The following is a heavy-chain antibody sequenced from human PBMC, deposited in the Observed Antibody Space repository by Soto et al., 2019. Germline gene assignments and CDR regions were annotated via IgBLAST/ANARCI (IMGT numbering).Heavy chain of an antibody. CDR3: ARGLNYYGSGSYLNWFDP. D-gene: IGHD3-10*01. J-gene: IGHJ5*02. Sequence: SETLSLTCAFYVGSFSGYYWSCIRHPPGKWLEWIGEINHSGSTNYNPSLKSRVTISVDTSKNQFSLKLSSVTAADTAVYYCARGLNYYGSGSYLNWFDPWGQGTLGTVS. V-gene: IGHV4-34*01. CDR1: VGSFSGYY. CDR2: INHSGST.